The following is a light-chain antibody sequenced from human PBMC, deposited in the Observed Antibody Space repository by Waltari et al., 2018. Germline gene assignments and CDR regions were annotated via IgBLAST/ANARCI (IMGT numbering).Light chain of an antibody. CDR3: QQYYDSPIT. J-gene: IGKJ3*01. Sequence: DIVMTQSPDSLTLSLGERAPISCKSSPSVLRTSSNKNFLAWYQQKSGQPPKLLFYWASTRESGVPDRFSGSGSGTDFTLTISSLQSEDVAIYYCQQYYDSPITFGPGTKVDV. CDR2: WAS. CDR1: PSVLRTSSNKNF. V-gene: IGKV4-1*01.